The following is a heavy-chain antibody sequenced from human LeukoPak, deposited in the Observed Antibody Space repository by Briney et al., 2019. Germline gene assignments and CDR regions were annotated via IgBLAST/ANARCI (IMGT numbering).Heavy chain of an antibody. V-gene: IGHV3-48*03. J-gene: IGHJ4*02. Sequence: GGSLRLSCAASGFTFNSYEMNWVRQTPGKGLEWVSYISSSGSTIYYADSVEGRFTISRDNAKNSLYLQMNSLRAEDTAVYYCATAYGSGSYYNGAARIFDYWGQGTLVTVSS. D-gene: IGHD3-10*01. CDR2: ISSSGSTI. CDR1: GFTFNSYE. CDR3: ATAYGSGSYYNGAARIFDY.